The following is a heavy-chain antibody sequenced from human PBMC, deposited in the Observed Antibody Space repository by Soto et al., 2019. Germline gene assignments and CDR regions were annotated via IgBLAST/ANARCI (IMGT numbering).Heavy chain of an antibody. D-gene: IGHD6-13*01. V-gene: IGHV3-30-3*01. CDR1: GFTFNSYA. J-gene: IGHJ4*02. CDR3: ARVLGAAAGTYFDY. CDR2: ISYDGSNK. Sequence: QVQLVESGGGVVQPGRSLRLSCAASGFTFNSYAMHWVRQAPGKGLEWVAVISYDGSNKYYADSVKGRFTISRDNSKNTLYLQMNSLRAEDTAVYYCARVLGAAAGTYFDYWGQGTLVTVSS.